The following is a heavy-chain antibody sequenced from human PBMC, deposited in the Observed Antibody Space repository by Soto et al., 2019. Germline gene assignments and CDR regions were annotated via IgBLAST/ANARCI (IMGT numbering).Heavy chain of an antibody. CDR1: GFTFRGSA. J-gene: IGHJ6*02. V-gene: IGHV3-73*01. Sequence: GGSLRLSCAVSGFTFRGSAMHWVRQASGKGLEWVGRIRSKANSYATAYAASVKGRFTISRDDSKNTAYLQMNSLKTEDTAVYYCTSVEYNWKYGHSYYYYGMDVWGQGTTVTVSS. CDR3: TSVEYNWKYGHSYYYYGMDV. CDR2: IRSKANSYAT. D-gene: IGHD1-7*01.